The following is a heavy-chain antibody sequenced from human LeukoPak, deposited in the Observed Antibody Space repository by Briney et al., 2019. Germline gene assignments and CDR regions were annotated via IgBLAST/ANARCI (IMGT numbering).Heavy chain of an antibody. D-gene: IGHD4-17*01. Sequence: PGRSLRPSCTASGFTFGDYAMSWVRQAPGKGLEWVGFIRSKAYGGTTEYAASVKGRFTISRDDSKSIAYLQMNSLKTEDTAVYYCTTVTYYYYGMDVWGKGTTVTVSS. CDR1: GFTFGDYA. CDR3: TTVTYYYYGMDV. CDR2: IRSKAYGGTT. J-gene: IGHJ6*04. V-gene: IGHV3-49*04.